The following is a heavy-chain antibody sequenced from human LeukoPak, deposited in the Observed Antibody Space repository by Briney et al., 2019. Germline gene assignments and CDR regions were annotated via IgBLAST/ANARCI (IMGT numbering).Heavy chain of an antibody. D-gene: IGHD3-10*01. CDR2: INHSGST. Sequence: SETLSLTCAVYGGSFNGYYWSWIRQPPGKGLEWIGEINHSGSTNYSPSLKSRVTLSVDTSKHQFSLKLSSVTAADTAVYYCARGLGGPDNYYYYYYMDVWGKGPTVTVSS. CDR3: ARGLGGPDNYYYYYYMDV. J-gene: IGHJ6*03. V-gene: IGHV4-34*01. CDR1: GGSFNGYY.